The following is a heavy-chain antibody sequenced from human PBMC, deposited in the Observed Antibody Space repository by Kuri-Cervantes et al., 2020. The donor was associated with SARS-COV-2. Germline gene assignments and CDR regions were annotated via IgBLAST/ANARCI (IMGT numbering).Heavy chain of an antibody. D-gene: IGHD2-2*01. CDR1: GFTFSSYW. V-gene: IGHV3-7*01. J-gene: IGHJ4*02. Sequence: LSLTCAASGFTFSSYWMSWVRQAPGKGLEWVANIKQDGSEKYYVDSVKGRFTTSRDNAKNSLYLQMSSLRAEDTAVYYCAREGAEVGYCSNWGQGTLVTVSS. CDR3: AREGAEVGYCSN. CDR2: IKQDGSEK.